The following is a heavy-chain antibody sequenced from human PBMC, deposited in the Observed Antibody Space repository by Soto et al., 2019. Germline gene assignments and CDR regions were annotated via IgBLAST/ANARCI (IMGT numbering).Heavy chain of an antibody. Sequence: PGGSLRLSCAASGFTFSSHSMNWVRQAPGKGLEWVSSISISSTYIYYADSLKGRLTISRDDAKNSLYLQMNSLRAEDTAVYYCARARYSSSWSHYYYGMDVWGQGTTVTVSS. CDR2: ISISSTYI. D-gene: IGHD6-13*01. CDR1: GFTFSSHS. V-gene: IGHV3-21*01. J-gene: IGHJ6*02. CDR3: ARARYSSSWSHYYYGMDV.